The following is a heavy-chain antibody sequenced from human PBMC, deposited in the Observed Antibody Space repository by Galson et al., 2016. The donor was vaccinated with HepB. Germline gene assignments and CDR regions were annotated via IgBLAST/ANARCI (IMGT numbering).Heavy chain of an antibody. Sequence: SLRLSCAASHFNFAGYWMSWVRQAPEKGLEWVANMAHDGSFINYVDSVKGRFTISRDNTNNFLFLQMNSLRVDDTAVYYCVRDDWGPGEFWGQGTLVTVPS. CDR3: VRDDWGPGEF. V-gene: IGHV3-7*03. CDR2: MAHDGSFI. J-gene: IGHJ4*02. D-gene: IGHD7-27*01. CDR1: HFNFAGYW.